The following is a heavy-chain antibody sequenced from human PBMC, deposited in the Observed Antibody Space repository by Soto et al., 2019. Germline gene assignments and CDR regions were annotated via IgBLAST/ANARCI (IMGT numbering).Heavy chain of an antibody. D-gene: IGHD2-2*01. J-gene: IGHJ5*02. V-gene: IGHV1-69*02. Sequence: QVQLVQSGAEVKKPGSSVKVSCKASGGTFSSYTISWVRQAPGQGLEWMGRIIPILGIANYAQKFQGRVTITADEATSTASMELSSLSSENTAVYYCARAPRGDCSSTSCGWFDPWGQGTLVTVSS. CDR2: IIPILGIA. CDR3: ARAPRGDCSSTSCGWFDP. CDR1: GGTFSSYT.